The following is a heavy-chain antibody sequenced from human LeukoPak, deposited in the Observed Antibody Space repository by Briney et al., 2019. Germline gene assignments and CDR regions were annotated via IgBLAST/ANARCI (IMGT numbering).Heavy chain of an antibody. V-gene: IGHV1-3*01. CDR1: GYTFTSYA. CDR3: ARGRGLQLWSFFDY. CDR2: INAGNGNT. D-gene: IGHD5-18*01. J-gene: IGHJ4*02. Sequence: GASVKVSCKASGYTFTSYAMHWVRQAPGQRVEGMGWINAGNGNTKYSQKFQGRGTITRDTSASTAYMELGSLRSEDTAVYYCARGRGLQLWSFFDYWGQGTLVTVSS.